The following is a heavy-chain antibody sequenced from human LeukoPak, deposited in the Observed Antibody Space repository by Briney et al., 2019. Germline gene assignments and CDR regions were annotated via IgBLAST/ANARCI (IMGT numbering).Heavy chain of an antibody. D-gene: IGHD3-9*01. CDR2: IYNSGST. CDR1: GGSISSYY. V-gene: IGHV4-59*08. J-gene: IGHJ4*02. Sequence: PSETLSLTCTVSGGSISSYYWSWIRQPPGKGLEWIGYIYNSGSTNYNPSLKSRVTISVDTSKNQFPLKLSSVTAADTAVYYCARGRFDPLTGYEYYHDYWGQGTLVTVSS. CDR3: ARGRFDPLTGYEYYHDY.